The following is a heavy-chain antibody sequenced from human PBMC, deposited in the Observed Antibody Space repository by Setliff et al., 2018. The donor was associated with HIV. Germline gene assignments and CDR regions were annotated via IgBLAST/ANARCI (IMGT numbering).Heavy chain of an antibody. CDR1: GYTFTSYG. D-gene: IGHD3-22*01. CDR3: ARDPSPYYSDDSGYPDDAFDI. CDR2: ISAYNGNT. J-gene: IGHJ3*02. V-gene: IGHV1-18*01. Sequence: GASVKVSCKASGYTFTSYGISWVRQAPGQGLEWMGWISAYNGNTNYAQKLQGRVTMTTDTSTSTAYMELRSLRSDDTAVYYCARDPSPYYSDDSGYPDDAFDIWGQGTMVTVSS.